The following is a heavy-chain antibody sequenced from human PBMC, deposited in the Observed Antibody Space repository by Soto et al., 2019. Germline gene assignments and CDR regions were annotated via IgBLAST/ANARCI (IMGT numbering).Heavy chain of an antibody. D-gene: IGHD2-2*01. CDR1: GFTFSSYA. Sequence: QVQLVESGGGVVQPGRSLRLSCAASGFTFSSYAMHWVRQAPGKGLEWVAVISYDGSNKYYADSVKGRFTISRDNSKNTLYLQMNRLRAEDTAVYYCARDSQLLLDDWGQGTLVTVSS. V-gene: IGHV3-30-3*01. CDR3: ARDSQLLLDD. J-gene: IGHJ4*02. CDR2: ISYDGSNK.